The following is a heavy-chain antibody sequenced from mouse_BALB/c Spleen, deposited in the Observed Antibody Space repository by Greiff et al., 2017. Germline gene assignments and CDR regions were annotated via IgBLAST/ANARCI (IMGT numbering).Heavy chain of an antibody. CDR1: GFSLSTSGMG. Sequence: QVTLKESGPGILQPSQTLSLTCSFSGFSLSTSGMGVVWIRQPSGEGLEWLAHIWRDDVNSYNPALKSRLTITKDTSGSQIFLKIASVDTADTATYYCARIYYYGSSFAYWGQGTLVTVSA. J-gene: IGHJ3*01. D-gene: IGHD1-1*01. CDR2: IWRDDVN. CDR3: ARIYYYGSSFAY. V-gene: IGHV8-8*01.